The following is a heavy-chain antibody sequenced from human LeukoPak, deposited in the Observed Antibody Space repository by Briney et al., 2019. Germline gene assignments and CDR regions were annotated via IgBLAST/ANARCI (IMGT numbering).Heavy chain of an antibody. J-gene: IGHJ5*02. V-gene: IGHV4-38-2*02. CDR1: GYSISSGYY. CDR3: ARVQGGGDRGNWFDP. CDR2: IYHSGGT. Sequence: SETLSLTCTVSGYSISSGYYWGWIRQPPGKGLEWIGSIYHSGGTYYNPSLKSRVTISVDTSKNQFPLKLSSVTAADTAVYYCARVQGGGDRGNWFDPWGQGTLVTVSS. D-gene: IGHD2-21*02.